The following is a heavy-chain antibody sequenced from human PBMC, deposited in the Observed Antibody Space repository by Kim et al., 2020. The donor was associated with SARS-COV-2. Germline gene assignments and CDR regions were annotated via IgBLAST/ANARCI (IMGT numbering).Heavy chain of an antibody. J-gene: IGHJ4*02. Sequence: GGSLRLSCAASGFTFSSYAMTWVRQAPGKGLEWASTISGSGGRIHYADSVKGRFTISRDNSKNTLYLQLNSLRAEDTAVYYCSASVLWCQGTLVTVSS. CDR2: ISGSGGRI. V-gene: IGHV3-23*01. CDR3: SASVL. CDR1: GFTFSSYA.